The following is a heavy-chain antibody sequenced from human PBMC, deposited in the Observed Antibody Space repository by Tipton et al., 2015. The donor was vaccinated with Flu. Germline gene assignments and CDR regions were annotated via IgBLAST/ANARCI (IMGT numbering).Heavy chain of an antibody. CDR1: GDSVSYYY. CDR2: IFYTGST. Sequence: LRLSCSVSGDSVSYYYWNWIRQPPGQRLEWIGFIFYTGSTAYNPSLRSRVTISVDRSKNQFSLTLTSLTAADTAVYYCARDRGWPAALDSWGRGIPVTVSS. J-gene: IGHJ4*02. D-gene: IGHD3-10*01. CDR3: ARDRGWPAALDS. V-gene: IGHV4-59*02.